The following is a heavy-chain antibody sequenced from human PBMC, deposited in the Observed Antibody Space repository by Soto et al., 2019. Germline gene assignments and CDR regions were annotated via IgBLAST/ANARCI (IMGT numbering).Heavy chain of an antibody. Sequence: PSESLSLTCTVSGGSISSGGYYWSWIRQHPGKGLEWIGYIYYSGSTYYNPSLKSRVTISVDTSKNQFSLKLSSVTAADTAVYYCARDAYNYYYGMDVWGQGTTVTVSS. CDR1: GGSISSGGYY. J-gene: IGHJ6*02. CDR2: IYYSGST. CDR3: ARDAYNYYYGMDV. V-gene: IGHV4-31*03.